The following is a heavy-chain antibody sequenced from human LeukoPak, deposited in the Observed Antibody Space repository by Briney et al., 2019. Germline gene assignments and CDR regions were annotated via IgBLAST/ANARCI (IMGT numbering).Heavy chain of an antibody. V-gene: IGHV3-48*02. CDR3: ARRFDS. CDR1: GFTFSSYG. J-gene: IGHJ4*02. CDR2: ISSRGSI. Sequence: GGSLRLSCVASGFTFSSYGMNWVRQAPGKGLEWVSYISSRGSIYYADSVKGRFTISRDNAKNSLYLQMNSLRDEDTAVYYCARRFDSWGQGTLVTVSS.